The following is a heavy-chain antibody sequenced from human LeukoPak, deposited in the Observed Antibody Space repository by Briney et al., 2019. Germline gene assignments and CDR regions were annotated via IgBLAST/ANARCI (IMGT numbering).Heavy chain of an antibody. J-gene: IGHJ3*02. Sequence: SETLSLTCEVSGGSMSGSNWWSWVRQPPGQGLEWIGEISLTGLTHYNPSLESRVTVSLDKSKNQLSLNLTSVTAADTAVYYCARSYYYDSSGYWDAFDIWGQGTMVTVSS. D-gene: IGHD3-22*01. V-gene: IGHV4-4*02. CDR2: ISLTGLT. CDR1: GGSMSGSNW. CDR3: ARSYYYDSSGYWDAFDI.